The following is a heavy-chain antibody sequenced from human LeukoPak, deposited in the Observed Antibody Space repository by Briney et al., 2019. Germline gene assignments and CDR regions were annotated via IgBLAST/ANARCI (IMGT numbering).Heavy chain of an antibody. V-gene: IGHV3-21*01. J-gene: IGHJ4*02. Sequence: GGSLRLSCAASGFTVSSTYMNWVRQAPGKGLEWVSSISSSSSYIYYADSVKGRFTISRDNAKNSLYLQMNSLRAEDTAVYYCARDGYSGYDYRYYFDYWGQGTLVTVSS. D-gene: IGHD5-12*01. CDR2: ISSSSSYI. CDR1: GFTVSSTY. CDR3: ARDGYSGYDYRYYFDY.